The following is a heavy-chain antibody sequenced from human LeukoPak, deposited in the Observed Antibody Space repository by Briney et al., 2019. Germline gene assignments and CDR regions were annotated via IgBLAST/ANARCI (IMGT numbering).Heavy chain of an antibody. Sequence: SETLSLTCTFSGGSISSYYWSWIRQPPGKGLEGIGYIYYSGSTKYNPSLKSQVTISLDTSKNQFSLKLSSVTAADTAVYYCARGEALMHVWGQGTKVTVSS. D-gene: IGHD3-16*01. V-gene: IGHV4-59*01. CDR3: ARGEALMHV. CDR1: GGSISSYY. CDR2: IYYSGST. J-gene: IGHJ6*02.